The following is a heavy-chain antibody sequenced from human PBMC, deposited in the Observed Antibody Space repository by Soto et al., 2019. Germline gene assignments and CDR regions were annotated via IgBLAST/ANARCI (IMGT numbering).Heavy chain of an antibody. Sequence: GGSLRLSCAAAGFAFSTYAMTWVRQAPGKGLEWVSVISGSGGSSYYAASVKGRFTISRDNSKNTLFLQMNGLRAEDTAVYYCARAVAAAGTGYYYYYGMDVWGQGTTVTVSS. CDR3: ARAVAAAGTGYYYYYGMDV. CDR2: ISGSGGSS. CDR1: GFAFSTYA. V-gene: IGHV3-23*01. J-gene: IGHJ6*02. D-gene: IGHD6-13*01.